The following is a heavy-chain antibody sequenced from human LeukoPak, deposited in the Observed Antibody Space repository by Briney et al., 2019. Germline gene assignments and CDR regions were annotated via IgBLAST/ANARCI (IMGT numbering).Heavy chain of an antibody. CDR1: GYTFTNYG. D-gene: IGHD3-10*01. J-gene: IGHJ4*02. V-gene: IGHV1-18*01. Sequence: ASVKVSCKASGYTFTNYGISWVRQAPGQGLEWMGWISTFYGNTNYAQMLQGRVTITADTSATTAYMELSSLRSEDTAVYYCARDLELRGAWGQGTLVTVSS. CDR2: ISTFYGNT. CDR3: ARDLELRGA.